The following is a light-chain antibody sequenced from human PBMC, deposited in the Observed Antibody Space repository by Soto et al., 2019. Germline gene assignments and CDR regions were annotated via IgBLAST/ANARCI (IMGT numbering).Light chain of an antibody. CDR1: SGSIASSF. CDR2: DDY. CDR3: QSYDKTNVI. Sequence: NFMLTQPHSVSESPGKTVTISCTRISGSIASSFVQWHQQRPGSAPTTVIVDDYERPSGVPDRFSVAVDSSSNSASLTISGLKTEDEADYCCQSYDKTNVIFGGGTKLTVL. V-gene: IGLV6-57*03. J-gene: IGLJ2*01.